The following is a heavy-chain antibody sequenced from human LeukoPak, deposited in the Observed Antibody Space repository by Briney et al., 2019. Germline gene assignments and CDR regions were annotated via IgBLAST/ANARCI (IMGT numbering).Heavy chain of an antibody. D-gene: IGHD1-26*01. Sequence: GGSLRLSCAASGFTFSSYAMSWVRQAPGKGREWVSAISGSGGSTYYADSVKGRFTISRDNSKNALYLQMKSLRAEDTAVYYCAKGIVGATRKINFFDYWGQGTLVTVSS. CDR1: GFTFSSYA. CDR3: AKGIVGATRKINFFDY. J-gene: IGHJ4*02. CDR2: ISGSGGST. V-gene: IGHV3-23*01.